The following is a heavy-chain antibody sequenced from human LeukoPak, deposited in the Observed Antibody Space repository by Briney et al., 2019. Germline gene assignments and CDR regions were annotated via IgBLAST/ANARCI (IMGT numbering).Heavy chain of an antibody. Sequence: PSETLSLSCAVSGGSISSSNWWSWVRQPPGKGLEWIGEIYHSGSTNYNPSLKSRVTISVDKSKNQFSLKLSSVTAADTAVYYCARSASGSYYDWFDPWGQGTLVTVSS. J-gene: IGHJ5*02. CDR3: ARSASGSYYDWFDP. CDR2: IYHSGST. CDR1: GGSISSSNW. D-gene: IGHD1-26*01. V-gene: IGHV4-4*02.